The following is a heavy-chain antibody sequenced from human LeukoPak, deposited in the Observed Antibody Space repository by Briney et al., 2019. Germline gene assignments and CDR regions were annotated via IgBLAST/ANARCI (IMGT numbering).Heavy chain of an antibody. CDR1: GFTFSIYR. D-gene: IGHD3-22*01. J-gene: IGHJ4*02. V-gene: IGHV3-21*01. CDR2: ISSSGDKI. Sequence: GGSLRLSCAASGFTFSIYRMNWVRQAPGKGLEWVSSISSSGDKIYYADSMKGRFTISRDNAKNSLYLQLNSLRAEDTAVYYCARGGSASGYYYSDYWGQGTLVTVSS. CDR3: ARGGSASGYYYSDY.